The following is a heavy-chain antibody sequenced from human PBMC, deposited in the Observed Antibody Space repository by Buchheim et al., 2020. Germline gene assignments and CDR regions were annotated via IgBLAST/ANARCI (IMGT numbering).Heavy chain of an antibody. D-gene: IGHD1-20*01. J-gene: IGHJ4*02. CDR3: ARDANWNPDY. V-gene: IGHV3-48*04. CDR2: ISSGINII. Sequence: EVQLVESGGGLVQPGGSLRLSCAASVFTISSYSMIWVRQAPGKGLEWVSFISSGINIIYYADSVKGRFTISRDNAKNSLFLQMNSLRGEDTAVYYCARDANWNPDYWGQGTL. CDR1: VFTISSYS.